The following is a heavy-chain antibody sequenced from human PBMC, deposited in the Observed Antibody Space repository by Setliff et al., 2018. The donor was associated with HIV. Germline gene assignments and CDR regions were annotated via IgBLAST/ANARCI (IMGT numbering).Heavy chain of an antibody. CDR2: VNHRGIT. CDR3: ARVRGALYYFDY. D-gene: IGHD1-26*01. V-gene: IGHV4-34*01. Sequence: LSLTCAVYGGSFSGYYWSWIRQPPGKGLEWIGEVNHRGITNYNPSLKSRVTISVDTSKNQFSLKLSSVTAADTAVYYCARVRGALYYFDYWGQGTLVTV. J-gene: IGHJ4*02. CDR1: GGSFSGYY.